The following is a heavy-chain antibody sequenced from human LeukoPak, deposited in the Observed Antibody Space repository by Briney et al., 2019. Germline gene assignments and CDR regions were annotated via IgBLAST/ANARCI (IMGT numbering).Heavy chain of an antibody. D-gene: IGHD6-19*01. CDR3: AREGPYSSGWYYFDY. CDR2: IYSGGST. Sequence: GGSLRLSCAASGFTVSSNYMRWVRQAPGKGLEWVSVIYSGGSTYYADSVKGRFTISRDNSKNTLYLQMNSLRAEDTAVYYCAREGPYSSGWYYFDYWGQGTLVTVSS. CDR1: GFTVSSNY. J-gene: IGHJ4*02. V-gene: IGHV3-66*01.